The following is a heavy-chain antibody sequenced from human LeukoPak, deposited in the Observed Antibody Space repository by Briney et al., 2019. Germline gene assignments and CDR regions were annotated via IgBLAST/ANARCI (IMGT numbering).Heavy chain of an antibody. CDR1: GFTFSSYW. V-gene: IGHV3-7*01. CDR3: ARDIWFGELLPSSWTDY. D-gene: IGHD3-10*01. J-gene: IGHJ4*02. CDR2: IKQDGSEK. Sequence: PGRSLSLSCAASGFTFSSYWMSWVCQAPGKGLEWVANIKQDGSEKYYVDSVKGRFTISRDNAKNSLYLQMNSLRAEDTAVYYCARDIWFGELLPSSWTDYWGQGTLVTVSS.